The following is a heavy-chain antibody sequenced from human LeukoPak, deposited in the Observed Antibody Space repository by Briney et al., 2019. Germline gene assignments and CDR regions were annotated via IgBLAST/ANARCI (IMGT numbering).Heavy chain of an antibody. V-gene: IGHV3-11*01. CDR3: ARNRDLVAAITPITTPGHDASDL. CDR2: ITSGGGTI. J-gene: IGHJ3*01. Sequence: PGGSLRLSCAASGFIFSDYYMNWIRQAPGKGLEWVSSITSGGGTIHYADSVKGRFTVSRDNARNSLYLQMNSLRAEDTALYYCARNRDLVAAITPITTPGHDASDLWGQGTMVTVSS. CDR1: GFIFSDYY. D-gene: IGHD5-12*01.